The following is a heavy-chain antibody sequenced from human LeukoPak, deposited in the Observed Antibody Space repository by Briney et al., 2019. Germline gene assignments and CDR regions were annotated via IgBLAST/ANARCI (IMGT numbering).Heavy chain of an antibody. CDR3: ARDRRTRSVVVYYYGMDV. CDR1: GYTFTSYG. CDR2: ISAHNGNT. J-gene: IGHJ6*02. Sequence: GASVKVSCKASGYTFTSYGISWVRQAPGQGLEWMGWISAHNGNTNYAQKLQGRVTMTTDTSTSTAYMELRSLRSDDTAVYYCARDRRTRSVVVYYYGMDVWGQGTTVTVSS. V-gene: IGHV1-18*01. D-gene: IGHD2-2*01.